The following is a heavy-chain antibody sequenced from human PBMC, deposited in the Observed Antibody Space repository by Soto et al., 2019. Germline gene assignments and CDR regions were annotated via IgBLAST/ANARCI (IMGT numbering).Heavy chain of an antibody. Sequence: GGSLRLSCAASEFTFSDHYMDWVRQAPGKGLEWVSYIGSSGSTIYYADSVKGRFTISRDSAKNSLYLQMNSLRAEDTAVYYCASELRYFDWPLPSSDYWGQGTLVTVSS. CDR3: ASELRYFDWPLPSSDY. V-gene: IGHV3-11*01. J-gene: IGHJ4*02. D-gene: IGHD3-9*01. CDR2: IGSSGSTI. CDR1: EFTFSDHY.